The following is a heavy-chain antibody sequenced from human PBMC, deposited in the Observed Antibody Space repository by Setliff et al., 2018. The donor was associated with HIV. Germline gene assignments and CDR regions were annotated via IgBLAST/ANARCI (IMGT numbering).Heavy chain of an antibody. D-gene: IGHD2-21*02. CDR2: VDYTGST. CDR1: GGSISTSNYY. V-gene: IGHV4-39*07. CDR3: ARQGNIVVVTSFDY. Sequence: SETLSLTCTVSGGSISTSNYYWGWVRQPPGKGLEWVGNVDYTGSTYYNPSLKSRVTISVDTSKNQFSLRLNSVTAADTAVYYCARQGNIVVVTSFDYWGPETLLVTVSS. J-gene: IGHJ4*03.